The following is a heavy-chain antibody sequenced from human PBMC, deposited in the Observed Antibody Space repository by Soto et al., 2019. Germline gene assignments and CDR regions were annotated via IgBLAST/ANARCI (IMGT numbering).Heavy chain of an antibody. V-gene: IGHV1-69*01. J-gene: IGHJ5*02. Sequence: QVQLVQSGAEVKKPGSSVKVSCKASGGTFSSYAISWVRQAPGQGLEWMGGIIPIFGTANYAQKFQGRVMIGADEPTSTAYMEQSRLRSEETAVYYCARDLGCSSTSCYRNWFEPRGQGNLVNVSS. CDR3: ARDLGCSSTSCYRNWFEP. D-gene: IGHD2-2*01. CDR2: IIPIFGTA. CDR1: GGTFSSYA.